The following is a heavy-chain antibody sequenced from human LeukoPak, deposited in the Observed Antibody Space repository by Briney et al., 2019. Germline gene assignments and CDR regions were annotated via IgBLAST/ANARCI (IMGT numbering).Heavy chain of an antibody. J-gene: IGHJ5*02. CDR3: ARVVQQLEGNWFDP. D-gene: IGHD6-13*01. CDR1: GGSISSYY. V-gene: IGHV4-4*07. CDR2: IYTSGST. Sequence: PSETLSLTCTVSGGSISSYYWSWIRQPAGKGLEWIGRIYTSGSTNYNPSLKSRVAMSVDTSKNQFSLKLSSVTAADTAVYYCARVVQQLEGNWFDPWGQGTLVTVSS.